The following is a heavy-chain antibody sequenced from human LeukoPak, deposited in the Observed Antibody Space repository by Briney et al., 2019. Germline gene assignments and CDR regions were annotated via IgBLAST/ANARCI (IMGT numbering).Heavy chain of an antibody. D-gene: IGHD6-19*01. J-gene: IGHJ4*02. CDR2: IYTSGST. V-gene: IGHV4-4*07. Sequence: PSETLSLTCTVSGGSISSYYWSWIRQPAGKGLEWIGRIYTSGSTNYNPSLKSRVTMSVDTSKNQFSLRLSSVTAADTAVYYCARDRGMSRVAGLDYWGQGTLVTVSS. CDR3: ARDRGMSRVAGLDY. CDR1: GGSISSYY.